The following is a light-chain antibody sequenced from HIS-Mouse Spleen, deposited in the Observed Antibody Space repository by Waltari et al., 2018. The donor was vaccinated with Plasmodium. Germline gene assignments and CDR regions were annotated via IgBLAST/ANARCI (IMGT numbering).Light chain of an antibody. Sequence: QSALTQPPSASGSPGQSVTISCTGTSSDVGGSNYVSWYQQHPGKAPKLLSYEFSKRPSGVADRFAGSKSGHTASLTVSGLQAEDEADYYCSSYAGSNNVVFGGGTKLTVL. CDR2: EFS. V-gene: IGLV2-8*01. CDR1: SSDVGGSNY. CDR3: SSYAGSNNVV. J-gene: IGLJ2*01.